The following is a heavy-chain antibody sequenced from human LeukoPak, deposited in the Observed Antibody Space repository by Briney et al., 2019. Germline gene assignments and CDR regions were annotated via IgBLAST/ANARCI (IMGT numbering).Heavy chain of an antibody. CDR1: GYSFTTYW. CDR2: IYPADSTA. D-gene: IGHD6-13*01. Sequence: GESLKISCKASGYSFTTYWIGWVRQVPGKGLEWVGIIYPADSTAKYSPSFQGQVTISVDKSISTAYLQWSRLEASDTAMYYCARPYSSSWWLLDYWGQGTLVTVSS. CDR3: ARPYSSSWWLLDY. J-gene: IGHJ4*02. V-gene: IGHV5-51*01.